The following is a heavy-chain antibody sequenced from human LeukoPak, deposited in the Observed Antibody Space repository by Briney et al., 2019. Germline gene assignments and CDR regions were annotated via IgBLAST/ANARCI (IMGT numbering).Heavy chain of an antibody. Sequence: GRSLRLSCAASGFTFSSYAMHWVRQAPGKGLEWVAVISYDGSNKHYADSVKGRFTISRDNSKNTLYLQMNSLRAEDTAVYYCARDRSDMVRGVIKYYFDYWGQGTLVTVSS. CDR2: ISYDGSNK. V-gene: IGHV3-30-3*01. CDR3: ARDRSDMVRGVIKYYFDY. D-gene: IGHD3-10*01. CDR1: GFTFSSYA. J-gene: IGHJ4*02.